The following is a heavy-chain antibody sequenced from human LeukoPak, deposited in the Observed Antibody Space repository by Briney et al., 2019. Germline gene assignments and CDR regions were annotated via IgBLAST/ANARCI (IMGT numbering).Heavy chain of an antibody. CDR2: INSNNGGT. CDR1: GYTFTGYY. CDR3: ARDLTSSRENAFDI. D-gene: IGHD6-6*01. J-gene: IGHJ3*02. Sequence: GASVKVSCKASGYTFTGYYMHWVRQAPGQGLEWMGWINSNNGGTNYAQKFEGRATMTRDTSISVAYMELNRLTSDDTAVYYCARDLTSSRENAFDIWGQGTMVTVSS. V-gene: IGHV1-2*02.